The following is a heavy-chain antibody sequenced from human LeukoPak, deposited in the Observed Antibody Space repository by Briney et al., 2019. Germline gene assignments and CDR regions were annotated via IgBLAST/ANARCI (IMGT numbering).Heavy chain of an antibody. D-gene: IGHD3-10*01. CDR3: ERDLVRGFYGLDV. CDR1: GFTFSSFD. Sequence: PGGSLRLSCAASGFTFSSFDMHWVRQATGKGLEWVSGIGTNSDTYYADFAKGRCTISRENSKNSLYLEMNTLSVGDTAVYHCERDLVRGFYGLDVWGHGTTVTVSS. CDR2: IGTNSDT. V-gene: IGHV3-13*01. J-gene: IGHJ6*02.